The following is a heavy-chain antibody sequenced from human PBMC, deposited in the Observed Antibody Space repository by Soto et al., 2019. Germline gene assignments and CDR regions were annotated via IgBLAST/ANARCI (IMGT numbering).Heavy chain of an antibody. V-gene: IGHV4-31*03. CDR3: ATSRGYCSGGSCYINWFDP. Sequence: SETLSLTCTVSGDSIXSGGYYWSWIRQHPGKGLEWIGYIYYSGSTYYNPSLKSRVTISVDASKNQFSLKLSSVTAADTAVYYCATSRGYCSGGSCYINWFDPWGQGTLVTVSS. J-gene: IGHJ5*02. D-gene: IGHD2-15*01. CDR1: GDSIXSGGYY. CDR2: IYYSGST.